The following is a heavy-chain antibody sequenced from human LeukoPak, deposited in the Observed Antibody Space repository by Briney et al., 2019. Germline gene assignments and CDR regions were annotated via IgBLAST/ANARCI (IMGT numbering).Heavy chain of an antibody. CDR1: GGIFNDYS. CDR3: ARDRPRARYFDY. V-gene: IGHV1-69*04. J-gene: IGHJ4*02. CDR2: IIPILSVP. Sequence: SVKVSCKASGGIFNDYSISWVRQAPGQGLEWMGRIIPILSVPNYAQKFEGRVTITADKFTNTAYMELSSLKSEDTAVYFCARDRPRARYFDYWGQGTLVTVSS. D-gene: IGHD2-15*01.